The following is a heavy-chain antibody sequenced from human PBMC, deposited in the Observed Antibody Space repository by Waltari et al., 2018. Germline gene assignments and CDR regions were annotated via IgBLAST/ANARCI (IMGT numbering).Heavy chain of an antibody. CDR2: INPNSGGT. D-gene: IGHD3-3*01. CDR3: ARVSETPTTYYDFWSGYYRDFDY. J-gene: IGHJ4*02. CDR1: GSTLPGYY. Sequence: QVQLVQSGAEVKKPGASVKVSCKASGSTLPGYYMPWVRQAHAQGLDWMGWINPNSGGTNYAQKFQGRVTMTRDTSISTAYMELSRLRSDDTAVYYCARVSETPTTYYDFWSGYYRDFDYWGQGTLVTVSS. V-gene: IGHV1-2*02.